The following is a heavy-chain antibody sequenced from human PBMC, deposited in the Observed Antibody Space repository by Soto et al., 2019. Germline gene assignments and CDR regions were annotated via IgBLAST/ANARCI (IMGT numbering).Heavy chain of an antibody. CDR3: ARTPVVPAPMGWYYFDY. D-gene: IGHD2-2*01. J-gene: IGHJ4*02. CDR2: IYYSGST. V-gene: IGHV4-59*01. CDR1: GGSISSYY. Sequence: PSETLSPTCTVSGGSISSYYWSWIRQPPGKGLEWIGYIYYSGSTNYNPSLKSRVTISVDTSKNQFSLKLSSVTAADTAVYYCARTPVVPAPMGWYYFDYWGQGTLVTVSS.